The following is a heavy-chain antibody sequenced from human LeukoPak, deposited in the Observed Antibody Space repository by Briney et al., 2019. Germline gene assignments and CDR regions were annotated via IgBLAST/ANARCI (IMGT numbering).Heavy chain of an antibody. J-gene: IGHJ6*03. V-gene: IGHV4-59*01. D-gene: IGHD3-22*01. CDR3: AREGNYDSSGYPMDV. CDR2: IYYSGST. Sequence: PSXPLSLTCTVSGGSISSYYWSWIRQPPGKGLEWIGYIYYSGSTNYNPSLKSRVTISVDTSKNQFSLKLSSVTAADTAVYYCAREGNYDSSGYPMDVWGKGTTVTVSS. CDR1: GGSISSYY.